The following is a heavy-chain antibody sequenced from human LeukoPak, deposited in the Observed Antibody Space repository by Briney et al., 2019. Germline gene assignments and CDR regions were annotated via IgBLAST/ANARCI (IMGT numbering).Heavy chain of an antibody. V-gene: IGHV1-8*01. D-gene: IGHD3-10*01. Sequence: ASVKVSCKASGYTFTSYDINWVRQATGQGLEWIGWMNPNSGNTGYAQKFQGRVTMTRNTSISTAYMELSSLRSDDTAVYYCARKYLYGSGKPHFDYWGQGTLVTVSS. CDR1: GYTFTSYD. J-gene: IGHJ4*02. CDR3: ARKYLYGSGKPHFDY. CDR2: MNPNSGNT.